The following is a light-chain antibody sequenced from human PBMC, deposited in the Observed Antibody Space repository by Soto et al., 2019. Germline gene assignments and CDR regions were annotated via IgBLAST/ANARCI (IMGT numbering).Light chain of an antibody. Sequence: EIGMTQSPATLSVSPGERVTLSCRASQSVSNNLAWYQQKPGQAPRLLLYGASTRATGIPARFSGSGSGTEFTLTISSLQSEDFAVYYCQQYNNWPPWTFGQGTKVEIK. CDR2: GAS. CDR1: QSVSNN. J-gene: IGKJ1*01. CDR3: QQYNNWPPWT. V-gene: IGKV3-15*01.